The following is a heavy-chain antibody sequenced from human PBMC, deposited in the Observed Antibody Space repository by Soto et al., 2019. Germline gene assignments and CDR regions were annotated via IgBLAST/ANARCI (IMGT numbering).Heavy chain of an antibody. CDR3: ARDLLGDWYAFDI. J-gene: IGHJ3*02. CDR1: GFTFSSYS. D-gene: IGHD3-16*01. V-gene: IGHV3-21*01. Sequence: GGSLRLSCAASGFTFSSYSMNWVRQAPGKGLEWVSSISSSSSYIYYADSVKGRFTISRDNAKNSLYLQMNSLRAEDTALYYCARDLLGDWYAFDIWGQGTMVTVSS. CDR2: ISSSSSYI.